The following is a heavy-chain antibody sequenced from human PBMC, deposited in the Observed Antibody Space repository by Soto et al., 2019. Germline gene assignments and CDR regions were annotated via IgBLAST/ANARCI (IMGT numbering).Heavy chain of an antibody. CDR1: GCNLTSYY. D-gene: IGHD6-19*01. CDR3: AITPGIIAVARYYYYSIHV. J-gene: IGHJ6*02. V-gene: IGHV5-10-1*01. Sequence: GESLKISCNGSGCNLTSYYISWVRQVPGKGLEWMGGIDTGGSYTNDSPSFQGHVTISADKSISTAYLPWSSMKASDTAMYDCAITPGIIAVARYYYYSIHVSGQ. CDR2: IDTGGSYT.